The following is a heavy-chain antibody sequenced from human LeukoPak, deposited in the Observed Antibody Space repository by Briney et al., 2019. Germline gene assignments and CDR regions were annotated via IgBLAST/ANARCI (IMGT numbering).Heavy chain of an antibody. CDR1: GYSFIGYA. V-gene: IGHV1-18*01. CDR3: ARDTSDSWYDIFGDY. J-gene: IGHJ4*02. CDR2: ISGNTGNT. D-gene: IGHD6-13*01. Sequence: GASVKVSCKASGYSFIGYAISWVRQAPGQGLEWMGWISGNTGNTDYSEKFQGRVTMTKDTSTTTAYLELRGLRSDDTAMYYCARDTSDSWYDIFGDYWGQGTLVTVSS.